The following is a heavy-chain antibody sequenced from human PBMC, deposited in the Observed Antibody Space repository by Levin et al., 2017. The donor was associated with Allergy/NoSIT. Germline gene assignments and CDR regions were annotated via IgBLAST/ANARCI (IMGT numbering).Heavy chain of an antibody. V-gene: IGHV3-21*01. J-gene: IGHJ4*02. CDR1: GFTFSSYS. CDR2: ISSSSSYI. Sequence: GESLKISCAASGFTFSSYSMNWVRQAPGKGLEWVSSISSSSSYIYYADSVKGRFTISRDNAKNSLYLQMNSLRAEDTAGYYCARDGWIQLWLGFDYWGQGTLVTVSS. D-gene: IGHD5-18*01. CDR3: ARDGWIQLWLGFDY.